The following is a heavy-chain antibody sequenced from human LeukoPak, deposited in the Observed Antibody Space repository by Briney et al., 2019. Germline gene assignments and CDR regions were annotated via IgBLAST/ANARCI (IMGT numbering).Heavy chain of an antibody. Sequence: PSETLSLTCAVYGGSFSGYYWSWIRQPPGKGLEWIGEINHSGSTNYNPSLKSRVTISVDTSKNQFSLKLSSVTAADTAVYYCARKTGELLNPNWFDPWGQGTLVTVSS. V-gene: IGHV4-34*01. D-gene: IGHD3-10*01. CDR3: ARKTGELLNPNWFDP. J-gene: IGHJ5*02. CDR2: INHSGST. CDR1: GGSFSGYY.